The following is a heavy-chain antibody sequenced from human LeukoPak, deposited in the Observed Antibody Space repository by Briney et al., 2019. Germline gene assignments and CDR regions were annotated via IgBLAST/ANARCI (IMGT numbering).Heavy chain of an antibody. D-gene: IGHD5-24*01. V-gene: IGHV4-39*01. J-gene: IGHJ3*02. CDR1: GGSFSSSSHY. CDR3: ASDFDRDGYKSKAFYI. Sequence: PSETLSLTCTVSGGSFSSSSHYWGWVRQPPWKGLEWIGSMYYSGSTYYNASLRSRVAISVDTSRDQFSLKLSSVTVADTAVYYCASDFDRDGYKSKAFYIWGQGTIVTVSS. CDR2: MYYSGST.